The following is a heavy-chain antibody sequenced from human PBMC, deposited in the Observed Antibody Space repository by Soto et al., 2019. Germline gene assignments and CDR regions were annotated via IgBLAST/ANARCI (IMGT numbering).Heavy chain of an antibody. D-gene: IGHD6-13*01. CDR2: ISGSGTTT. CDR1: GFTFSTYA. J-gene: IGHJ4*02. V-gene: IGHV3-23*01. CDR3: AIPPGYGGHKH. Sequence: GGSLRLSCAASGFTFSTYAMSWVRQAPGKGLEWVSGISGSGTTTYYADPVKGRFTISRDNSHNTLSLQMSSLRAEDTAVYYCAIPPGYGGHKHWGQGTLVTVSS.